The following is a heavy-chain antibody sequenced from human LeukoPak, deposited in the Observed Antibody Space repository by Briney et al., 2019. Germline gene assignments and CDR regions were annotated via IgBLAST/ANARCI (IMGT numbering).Heavy chain of an antibody. J-gene: IGHJ4*02. D-gene: IGHD7-27*01. V-gene: IGHV3-33*08. CDR1: GFTFSSYA. Sequence: GGSLRLSCAASGFTFSSYAMSWVRQAPGKGLEWVAVIWYDGSNKYYADSVKGRFTISRDNSKNTLYLQMNSLRAEDTAVYYCARDTLGIPSDYWGQGTLVTVSS. CDR2: IWYDGSNK. CDR3: ARDTLGIPSDY.